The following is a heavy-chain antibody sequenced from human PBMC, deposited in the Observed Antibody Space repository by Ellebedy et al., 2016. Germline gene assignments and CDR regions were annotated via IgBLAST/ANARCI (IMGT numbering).Heavy chain of an antibody. Sequence: GESLKISXAASGFTFSSHWMHWVRQGPGKGLLWVSRINHDGSFTSYADSVKGRFTISRDNAKSTLYLQMNGLRAEDTAVYYCSRDQDGMGGTSDYWGQGTLVTVSS. V-gene: IGHV3-74*01. D-gene: IGHD1-26*01. CDR1: GFTFSSHW. CDR3: SRDQDGMGGTSDY. CDR2: INHDGSFT. J-gene: IGHJ4*02.